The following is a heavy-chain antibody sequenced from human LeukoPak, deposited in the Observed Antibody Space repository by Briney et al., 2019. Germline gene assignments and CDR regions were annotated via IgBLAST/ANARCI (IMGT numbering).Heavy chain of an antibody. CDR2: IYSRGNT. V-gene: IGHV4-4*07. CDR3: ARDGVLLRYYYGIDV. J-gene: IGHJ6*02. D-gene: IGHD3-10*01. Sequence: SETLSLTCTVSGGSLSSYYWSWIRQPAGKGLEWIGRIYSRGNTNYNPSLKSRVTMSVDTSTNRFSLKLSSVTAADTAAYYCARDGVLLRYYYGIDVWGQGTTVTVSS. CDR1: GGSLSSYY.